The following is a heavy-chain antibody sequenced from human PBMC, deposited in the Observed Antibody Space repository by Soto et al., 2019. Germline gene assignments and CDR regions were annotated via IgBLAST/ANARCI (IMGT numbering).Heavy chain of an antibody. CDR2: ISGSGGST. V-gene: IGHV3-23*01. J-gene: IGHJ5*02. CDR1: GFTFSSYS. Sequence: GGSLRLSCAASGFTFSSYSMSWVRQAPGKGLEWVSAISGSGGSTYYADSVKGRFTISRDNSKNTLYLQMNSLRAEDTAVYYCAKDPWDNILTGPFDPRGQGTLVTVSS. CDR3: AKDPWDNILTGPFDP. D-gene: IGHD3-9*01.